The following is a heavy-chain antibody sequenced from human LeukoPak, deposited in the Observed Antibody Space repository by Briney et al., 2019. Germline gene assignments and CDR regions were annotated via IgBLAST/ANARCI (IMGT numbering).Heavy chain of an antibody. CDR2: INHRVST. Sequence: PSDTLALICAVYGGSFSGYYWSGIRQPPGTGPERIGEINHRVSTNYNPSLKTRVHILVDTSKNQFSLKLSSVIAADTAVYYCVIFFRRKTAYEILTRTGAFDIWGQGTMVTVSS. V-gene: IGHV4-34*01. CDR1: GGSFSGYY. CDR3: VIFFRRKTAYEILTRTGAFDI. J-gene: IGHJ3*02. D-gene: IGHD3-9*01.